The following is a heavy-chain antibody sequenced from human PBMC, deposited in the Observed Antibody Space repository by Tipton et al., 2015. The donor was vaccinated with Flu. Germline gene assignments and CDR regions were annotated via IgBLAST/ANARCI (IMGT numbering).Heavy chain of an antibody. CDR2: ISSSGSTI. CDR3: ATLTGDDY. D-gene: IGHD7-27*01. J-gene: IGHJ4*02. Sequence: LSLTCTVSGYSISSDYYWGWIRQPPGKGLEWLSYISSSGSTISYADSVRGRFTISRDNAKNSLYLQLNSLRAEDTALYYCATLTGDDYWGQGDLVTVSS. CDR1: GYSISSDYY. V-gene: IGHV3-11*04.